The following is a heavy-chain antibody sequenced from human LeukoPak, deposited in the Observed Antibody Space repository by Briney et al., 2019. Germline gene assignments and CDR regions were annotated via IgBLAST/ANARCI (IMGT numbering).Heavy chain of an antibody. CDR1: GYTFTTYN. CDR2: ISAYSGDT. V-gene: IGHV1-18*01. Sequence: ASVKVSCKASGYTFTTYNINWVRQAPGEGLEWMGWISAYSGDTNYAQKLQGRVTMTTDASTSTAYMELSSLRSEDTAVYYCARGVTYQLLFQYGSGSKHLDYWGQGTLVTVSS. D-gene: IGHD2-2*01. J-gene: IGHJ4*02. CDR3: ARGVTYQLLFQYGSGSKHLDY.